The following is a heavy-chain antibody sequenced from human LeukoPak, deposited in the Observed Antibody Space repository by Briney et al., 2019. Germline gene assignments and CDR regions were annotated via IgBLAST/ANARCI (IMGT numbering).Heavy chain of an antibody. CDR3: AKDDSSGYYYSYFDY. J-gene: IGHJ4*02. CDR1: GFTFSSYA. CDR2: ISGSGGST. Sequence: GGSLRLSCAASGFTFSSYAMSWVRQAPGQGLEWVSAISGSGGSTYYADSVKGRFTISRDNSKNTLYLQMNSLRAEDTAVYYCAKDDSSGYYYSYFDYWGQGTLVTVSS. D-gene: IGHD3-22*01. V-gene: IGHV3-23*01.